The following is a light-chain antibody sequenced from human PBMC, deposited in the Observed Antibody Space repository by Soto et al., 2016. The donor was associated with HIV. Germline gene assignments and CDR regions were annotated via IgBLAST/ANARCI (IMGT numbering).Light chain of an antibody. Sequence: DIVMTQSPLSLPVTPGEPASISCRSSQSLLQSNGYNYLDWYLQKPGQSPQLLIFLGSNRASGVPDRFSGSGSGTDFTLRISRVEAEDVGVYYCMQNTQFPLTFGGGTKVEIK. CDR2: LGS. J-gene: IGKJ4*01. V-gene: IGKV2-28*01. CDR3: MQNTQFPLT. CDR1: QSLLQSNGYNY.